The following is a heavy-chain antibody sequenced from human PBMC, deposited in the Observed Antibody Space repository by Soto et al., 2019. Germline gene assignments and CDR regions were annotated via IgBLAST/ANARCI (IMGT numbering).Heavy chain of an antibody. J-gene: IGHJ6*02. V-gene: IGHV4-34*01. CDR2: INHSGRT. Sequence: SETLSLTCAVYGGSFSGYYWSWIRQPPGKGLEWIGEINHSGRTNYNPSPKSRVTISVDTSKNQFSLKLSSVAAADTAVYYCAGCPCRIKQLWLRGYYYYYGMDVWAQGPTVTVSS. D-gene: IGHD5-18*01. CDR1: GGSFSGYY. CDR3: AGCPCRIKQLWLRGYYYYYGMDV.